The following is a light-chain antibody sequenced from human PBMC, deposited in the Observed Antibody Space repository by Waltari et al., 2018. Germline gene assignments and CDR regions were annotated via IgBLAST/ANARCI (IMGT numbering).Light chain of an antibody. V-gene: IGLV8-61*01. CDR3: ALYMGSGIWV. Sequence: QTVVTQEPSLSVSPGGNVTLTCALSSGSLSTTSYATWYQQTPGQAPRTLVYKANARSSRVPLRFAGSILGSTAAFTITGAQAGDESDYSCALYMGSGIWVFGGGTRLTVL. CDR1: SGSLSTTSY. J-gene: IGLJ3*02. CDR2: KAN.